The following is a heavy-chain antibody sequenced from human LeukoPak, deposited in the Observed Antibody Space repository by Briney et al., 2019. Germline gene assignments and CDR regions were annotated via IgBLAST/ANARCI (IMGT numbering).Heavy chain of an antibody. V-gene: IGHV1-18*01. D-gene: IGHD3-16*01. Sequence: ASVKVSRKASGYTFTHYGITWVRHAPGQGLAWMGWINTYNGDTKCAQKLQGRVTITTDTSTSTAFMKLRSLRSDDSAVYYCVRGIRSPLFDYWGLGTLVTVSP. CDR1: GYTFTHYG. CDR2: INTYNGDT. CDR3: VRGIRSPLFDY. J-gene: IGHJ4*02.